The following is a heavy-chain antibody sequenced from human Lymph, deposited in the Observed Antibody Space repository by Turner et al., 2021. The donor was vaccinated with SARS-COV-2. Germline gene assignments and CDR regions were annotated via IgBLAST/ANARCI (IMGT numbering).Heavy chain of an antibody. J-gene: IGHJ5*02. V-gene: IGHV1-18*01. Sequence: QVQLVQSGAEVKKPGASVKVSCKASGYTFTNYGISWVRQAPGEGLEWIGWISGNNDNTNYAQKLQGRVTMTTDTSTSTAYMELRSLRSDDTAVYYCARSNFDWLFSPDWFDPWGQGTLVIVSS. CDR1: GYTFTNYG. CDR2: ISGNNDNT. D-gene: IGHD3-9*01. CDR3: ARSNFDWLFSPDWFDP.